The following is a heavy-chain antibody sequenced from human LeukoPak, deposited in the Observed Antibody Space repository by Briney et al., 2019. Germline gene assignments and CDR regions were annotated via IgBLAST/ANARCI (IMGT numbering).Heavy chain of an antibody. CDR1: GYTFKKNA. CDR2: INTKTGNA. D-gene: IGHD2-15*01. Sequence: ASVKVSCKASGYTFKKNAMNWVRQAPGQGLEWMGWINTKTGNATYAQGFTGRFVFSLDSSVSTAYLQIYSLKPEDTAVYYCARLGGYCSGDACLYWSDPWGQGTQVTVSS. V-gene: IGHV7-4-1*01. J-gene: IGHJ5*02. CDR3: ARLGGYCSGDACLYWSDP.